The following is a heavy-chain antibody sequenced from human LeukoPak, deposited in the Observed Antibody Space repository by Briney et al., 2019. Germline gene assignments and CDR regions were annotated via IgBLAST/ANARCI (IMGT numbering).Heavy chain of an antibody. CDR2: IYYSGST. J-gene: IGHJ4*02. Sequence: TSETLSLTCTVSGGSISSYYWSWIRQPPGKGLEWIGSIYYSGSTYYNPSLKSRVTISVDTSKNQFSLKLSSVTAADTAVYYCARHNSPASFDYWGQGTLVTVSS. CDR1: GGSISSYY. CDR3: ARHNSPASFDY. D-gene: IGHD1-14*01. V-gene: IGHV4-59*05.